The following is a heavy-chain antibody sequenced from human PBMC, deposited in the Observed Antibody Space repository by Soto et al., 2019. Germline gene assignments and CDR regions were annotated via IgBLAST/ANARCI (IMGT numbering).Heavy chain of an antibody. CDR2: INHSGST. CDR3: ARGLYYYGSGSYYNAHYYYYMDV. D-gene: IGHD3-10*01. J-gene: IGHJ6*03. V-gene: IGHV4-34*01. CDR1: GGSFSGYY. Sequence: LSLTCAVYGGSFSGYYWSWIRQPPGKGLEWIGEINHSGSTNYNPSLKSRVTISVDTSKNQFSLKLSSVTAADTAVYYCARGLYYYGSGSYYNAHYYYYMDVWGKGTTVTVSS.